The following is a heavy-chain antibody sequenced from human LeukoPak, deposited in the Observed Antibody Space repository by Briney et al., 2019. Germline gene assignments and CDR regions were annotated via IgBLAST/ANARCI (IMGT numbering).Heavy chain of an antibody. D-gene: IGHD6-19*01. J-gene: IGHJ6*02. V-gene: IGHV4-59*01. Sequence: SETLSLTCTVSGGSISSYYWSWIRQPPGKGLEWIGYIYCSGSTNYNPSLKSRVTISVDTSKNQFSLKLSSVTAADTAVYYCARDHRVADNYYYYGMDVWGQGTTVTVSS. CDR3: ARDHRVADNYYYYGMDV. CDR1: GGSISSYY. CDR2: IYCSGST.